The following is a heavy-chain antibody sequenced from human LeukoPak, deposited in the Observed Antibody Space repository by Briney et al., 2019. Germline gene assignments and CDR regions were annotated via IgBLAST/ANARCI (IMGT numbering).Heavy chain of an antibody. D-gene: IGHD5/OR15-5a*01. J-gene: IGHJ5*02. CDR2: ISSSGSTI. Sequence: RAGGSLRLSCAASGFTFSSYEMNWVRQAPGKGLEWVSYISSSGSTIYYADSVKGRFTISRDNARNSLYLQMNSLRAEDTAVYYCARVSRGLAPGWFDPWGQGTLVTVSS. CDR1: GFTFSSYE. V-gene: IGHV3-48*03. CDR3: ARVSRGLAPGWFDP.